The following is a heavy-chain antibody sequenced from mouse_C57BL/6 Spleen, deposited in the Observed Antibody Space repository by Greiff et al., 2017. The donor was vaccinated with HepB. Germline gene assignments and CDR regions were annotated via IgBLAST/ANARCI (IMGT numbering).Heavy chain of an antibody. V-gene: IGHV1-69*01. CDR1: GYTFTSYW. Sequence: VQLQQPGAELVMPGASVKLSCKASGYTFTSYWMHWVKQRPGQGLEWIGEIDPSDSYTNYNQKFKGKSTLTVDKSSSTAYMQLSSLTSEDSAVYYCARGWLPLAMDYWGQGTSVTVSS. D-gene: IGHD2-3*01. J-gene: IGHJ4*01. CDR2: IDPSDSYT. CDR3: ARGWLPLAMDY.